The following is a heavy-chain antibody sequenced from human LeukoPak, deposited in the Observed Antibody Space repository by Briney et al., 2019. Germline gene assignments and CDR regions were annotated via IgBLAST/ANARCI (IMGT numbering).Heavy chain of an antibody. CDR3: ARGSSSPTHFDY. J-gene: IGHJ4*02. D-gene: IGHD6-6*01. CDR2: ISGSGGGT. Sequence: GGSLRLSCAASGFTFSSYAMSWVRQAPGKGLEWVSTISGSGGGTYYADSVKGRFTISRDNSKKMLYLQMNSLRAEDTAVYYCARGSSSPTHFDYWGQGTLVTVSS. V-gene: IGHV3-23*01. CDR1: GFTFSSYA.